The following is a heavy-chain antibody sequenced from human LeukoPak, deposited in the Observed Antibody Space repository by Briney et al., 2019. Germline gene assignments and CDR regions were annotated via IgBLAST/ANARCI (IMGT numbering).Heavy chain of an antibody. J-gene: IGHJ6*03. CDR1: GGSFGGYY. CDR3: ARGTPYYFSYFMDV. CDR2: VNQSGGT. V-gene: IGHV4-34*01. Sequence: SSETLSLTCAVQGGSFGGYYWSWIRQPPGKGLEWIGEVNQSGGTDYNPSLKSRVTISVDTSKNQFSLKVHSVTAADTAVYYCARGTPYYFSYFMDVWAKGTTVTVSS.